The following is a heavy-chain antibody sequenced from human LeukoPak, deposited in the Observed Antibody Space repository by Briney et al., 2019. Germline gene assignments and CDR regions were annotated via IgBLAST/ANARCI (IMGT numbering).Heavy chain of an antibody. CDR2: IYPGDSDT. CDR1: GYSFTNYW. J-gene: IGHJ4*02. V-gene: IGHV5-51*01. CDR3: ARHRSLIASTGRAFEY. D-gene: IGHD2-8*02. Sequence: GESLKISCEASGYSFTNYWIGWVRQMPGKGLEWMGIIYPGDSDTRYSPTFQGQVTISADKSISTAYLQWSSLKASDTAMYYCARHRSLIASTGRAFEYWGQGTLVTVSS.